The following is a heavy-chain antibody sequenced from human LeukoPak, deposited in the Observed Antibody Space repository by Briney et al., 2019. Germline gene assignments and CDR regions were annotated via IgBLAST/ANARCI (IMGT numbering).Heavy chain of an antibody. CDR1: GFDVTTNY. J-gene: IGHJ4*02. CDR3: ARDLNY. CDR2: FSGDGYT. V-gene: IGHV3-53*01. Sequence: PGGSLRLSCAASGFDVTTNYMSWVRQVPGKGLDWVSVFSGDGYTGYADSVKGRFTVSRDSFKNTMYLQMNSLRAEDSALYYCARDLNYWGQGTLVTVSS.